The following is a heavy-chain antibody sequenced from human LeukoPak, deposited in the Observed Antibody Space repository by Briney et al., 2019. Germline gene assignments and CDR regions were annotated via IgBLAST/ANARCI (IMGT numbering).Heavy chain of an antibody. J-gene: IGHJ4*02. D-gene: IGHD2-2*01. CDR1: GFTFSDYY. Sequence: PGGSLRLSCAASGFTFSDYYMSWIRQAPGKGLEWVSAISGSGGSTYYADSVKGRFTISRDNSKNTLYLQMNSLRAEDTAVYYCAKDGCSSTSCYADYWGQGTLVTVSS. CDR3: AKDGCSSTSCYADY. V-gene: IGHV3-23*01. CDR2: ISGSGGST.